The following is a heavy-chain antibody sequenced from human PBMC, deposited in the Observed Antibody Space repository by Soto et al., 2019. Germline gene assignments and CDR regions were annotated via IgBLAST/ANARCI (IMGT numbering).Heavy chain of an antibody. D-gene: IGHD3-10*01. J-gene: IGHJ3*02. Sequence: ASVKVSCKASGYTFTSYYMHWVRQAPGQGLEWMGIINPSGGSTSYAQKFQGRVTMTRDTSTSTVYMELSSLRSEDTAVYYCARSRYGSGSYYNDDAFDIWGQGTMVTVSS. CDR1: GYTFTSYY. CDR2: INPSGGST. V-gene: IGHV1-46*01. CDR3: ARSRYGSGSYYNDDAFDI.